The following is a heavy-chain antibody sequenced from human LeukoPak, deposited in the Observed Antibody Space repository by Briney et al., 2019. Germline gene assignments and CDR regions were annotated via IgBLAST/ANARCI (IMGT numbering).Heavy chain of an antibody. D-gene: IGHD6-25*01. CDR3: ARGSQHPHQRLADY. V-gene: IGHV3-74*01. CDR1: GYTFGSYW. J-gene: IGHJ4*02. Sequence: GGSLRLSCAASGYTFGSYWMHWVRHARGKGLVWVSRINSDGSSTTYAASVKGRFTISRDNAKNTLYLQMNSLRAEDTAVYYCARGSQHPHQRLADYWGQGTLVTVSS. CDR2: INSDGSST.